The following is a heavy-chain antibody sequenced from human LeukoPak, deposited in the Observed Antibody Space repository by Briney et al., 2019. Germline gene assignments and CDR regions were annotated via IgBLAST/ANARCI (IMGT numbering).Heavy chain of an antibody. CDR3: ARGSRGSSTFSYYYYMDV. D-gene: IGHD6-6*01. J-gene: IGHJ6*03. V-gene: IGHV3-21*01. CDR1: GFTFSSYS. CDR2: ISSSSSYK. Sequence: PGGSLRLSCAASGFTFSSYSMNGVRQAPGKGLEWVSSISSSSSYKYYADSAKGRFTISRDNAKNPLYLQMNSLRAEDTAVYYCARGSRGSSTFSYYYYMDVWGKGTTVTVSS.